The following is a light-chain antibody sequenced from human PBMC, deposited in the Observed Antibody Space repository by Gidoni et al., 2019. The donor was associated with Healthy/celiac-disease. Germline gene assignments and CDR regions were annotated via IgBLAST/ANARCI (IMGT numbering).Light chain of an antibody. V-gene: IGKV1-39*01. CDR3: RQSYSTPYT. CDR1: QSISSY. CDR2: AAS. J-gene: IGKJ2*01. Sequence: DIQMTQSPSSLSASVGDRVTITCRASQSISSYFNWYQQKPGKAPKLLIYAASSLQSGVPSRCSGSGSGTDFTLTISSLQPEDVATYYCRQSYSTPYTFGQGTKLEIK.